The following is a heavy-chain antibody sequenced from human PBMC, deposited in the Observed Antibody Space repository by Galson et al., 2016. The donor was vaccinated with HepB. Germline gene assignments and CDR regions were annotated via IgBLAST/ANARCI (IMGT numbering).Heavy chain of an antibody. CDR1: GFTFSTYT. Sequence: SLRLSCAASGFTFSTYTMNWVRQAPGKGLEWVSSISGTRNYIKYADSVKGRFTISRDNAMNSLYLHMNSLRAEDTAVYYCATLAATPHGDYWGQGTLVTVSS. V-gene: IGHV3-21*01. J-gene: IGHJ4*02. D-gene: IGHD2-15*01. CDR2: ISGTRNYI. CDR3: ATLAATPHGDY.